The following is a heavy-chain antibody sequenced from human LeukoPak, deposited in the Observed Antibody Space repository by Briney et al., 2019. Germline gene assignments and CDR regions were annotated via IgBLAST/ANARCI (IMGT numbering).Heavy chain of an antibody. J-gene: IGHJ3*02. V-gene: IGHV3-21*01. CDR2: ISSSSSYI. Sequence: PGGSLRLSCAASGFTFSSYSMNWVRQAPGKGLEWVSSISSSSSYIYYADSVKGRSTISRDNAKNSLYLQMNSLRAEDTAVYYCARGRGGYGGNSYAFDIWGQGTMVTVSS. D-gene: IGHD4-23*01. CDR1: GFTFSSYS. CDR3: ARGRGGYGGNSYAFDI.